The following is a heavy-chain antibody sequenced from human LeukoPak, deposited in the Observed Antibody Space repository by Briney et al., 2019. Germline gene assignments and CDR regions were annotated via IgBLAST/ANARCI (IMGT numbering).Heavy chain of an antibody. V-gene: IGHV3-23*01. J-gene: IGHJ4*02. Sequence: PGGSLRLSCAASGFTFSSYAMSWVRQAPGKGLEWVSAISGSGGSTYYADSVKGRFTISRDNSKNTLYLQMDSLRAEDTAVYYCAKPGVVATTCFDYWGQGTLVTVSS. CDR2: ISGSGGST. CDR1: GFTFSSYA. CDR3: AKPGVVATTCFDY. D-gene: IGHD5-12*01.